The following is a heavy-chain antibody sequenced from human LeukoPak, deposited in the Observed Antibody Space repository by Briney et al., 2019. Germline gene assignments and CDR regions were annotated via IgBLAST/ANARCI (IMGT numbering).Heavy chain of an antibody. CDR2: VTYDGNYK. Sequence: GRSLRLSCVASGFTFTSYAMHWVRQAPGKGLEWVTFVTYDGNYKYYADSVKGRFTISRDNYKNTVYLQMNSLRAEDTAVYYCARDDALATDGFDSWGQGTLVTVSS. CDR3: ARDDALATDGFDS. D-gene: IGHD5-24*01. CDR1: GFTFTSYA. V-gene: IGHV3-30*04. J-gene: IGHJ4*02.